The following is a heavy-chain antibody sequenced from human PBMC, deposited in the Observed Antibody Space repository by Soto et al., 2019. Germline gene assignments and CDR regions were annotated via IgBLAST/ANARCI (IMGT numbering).Heavy chain of an antibody. D-gene: IGHD7-27*01. V-gene: IGHV1-3*01. Sequence: ASVKVSCKASGYTFSSYAMHWVRQAPGQRLEWMGWINAGYGNTKSSQKFQDRVTISRNTSARTAYIELTSLRSEDTAVYYCARDTGDGTFDFWGQGTLVTVSS. CDR1: GYTFSSYA. CDR2: INAGYGNT. CDR3: ARDTGDGTFDF. J-gene: IGHJ4*02.